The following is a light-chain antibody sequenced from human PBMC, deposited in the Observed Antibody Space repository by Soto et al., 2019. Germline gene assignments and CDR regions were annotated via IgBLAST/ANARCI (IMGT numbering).Light chain of an antibody. CDR2: DAS. CDR1: PPPPPP. V-gene: IGKV3-11*01. Sequence: EIVLTQSPATLSLSPGERPPPPPPPPPPPPPPPPWYQQKPGQAPRLLIYDASNRATGIPDRFSGSGSGTDFTLTISSLEPEDFAVYYCQQRSNWPPLTFGGGTKVEIK. CDR3: QQRSNWPPLT. J-gene: IGKJ4*01.